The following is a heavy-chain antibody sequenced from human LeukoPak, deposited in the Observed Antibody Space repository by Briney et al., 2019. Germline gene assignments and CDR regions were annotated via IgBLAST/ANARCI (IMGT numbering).Heavy chain of an antibody. CDR3: AKVNWCSASCADA. CDR1: GFTFSNDD. V-gene: IGHV3-23*01. CDR2: ISGNGRT. J-gene: IGHJ4*02. Sequence: GGSLRLSCAASGFTFSNDDMNWVRQAPGKGLEWVSGISGNGRTYYAGSVKGRFTISRDNSKNTLSLQMNSLRAEDTAVYYCAKVNWCSASCADAWGQGTLVTVSS. D-gene: IGHD2-2*01.